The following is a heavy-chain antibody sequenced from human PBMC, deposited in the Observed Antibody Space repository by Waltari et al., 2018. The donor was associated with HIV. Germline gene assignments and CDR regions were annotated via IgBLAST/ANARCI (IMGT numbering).Heavy chain of an antibody. CDR1: GFTFSSYT. V-gene: IGHV3-21*02. J-gene: IGHJ4*02. CDR2: ISSSSNYI. D-gene: IGHD5-18*01. CDR3: ASGHNYGDS. Sequence: EVQLVESGGGLVKPGGSLILSCAASGFTFSSYTMNWVRQAPGQGLEWVSSISSSSNYIYYADSVKGRFTISRDNAKTSLYLQMSSLRGEDTAVYFCASGHNYGDSWGQGTLVTVSS.